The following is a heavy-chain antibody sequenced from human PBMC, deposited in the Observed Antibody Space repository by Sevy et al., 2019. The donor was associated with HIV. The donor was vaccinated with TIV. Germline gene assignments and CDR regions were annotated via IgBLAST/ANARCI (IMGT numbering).Heavy chain of an antibody. J-gene: IGHJ4*02. Sequence: ATVKVSCKASGYTFTTYRITWVRQAPGQGLEWMGWISPHNGDTNYAQKDRGRVTMTTDTSTSTAYMELRSLRSDDSAVYYCARAFSRGGRCYSLAYWGQGTLVTVSS. V-gene: IGHV1-18*04. D-gene: IGHD2-15*01. CDR2: ISPHNGDT. CDR1: GYTFTTYR. CDR3: ARAFSRGGRCYSLAY.